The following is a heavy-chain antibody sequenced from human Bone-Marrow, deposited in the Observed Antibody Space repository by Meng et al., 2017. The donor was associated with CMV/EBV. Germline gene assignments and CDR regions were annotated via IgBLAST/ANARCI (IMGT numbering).Heavy chain of an antibody. D-gene: IGHD3-3*01. Sequence: GGSLRLSCAASGFTFSSYAMSWVRQAPGKGLEWVSAISGSGGSTYYADSVKGRFTISRDNAKNSLYLQMNSLRAEDTAVYYCARGGWDYDFWSGYHGGMDVWGQGTTVTVSS. V-gene: IGHV3-23*01. CDR1: GFTFSSYA. CDR2: ISGSGGST. CDR3: ARGGWDYDFWSGYHGGMDV. J-gene: IGHJ6*02.